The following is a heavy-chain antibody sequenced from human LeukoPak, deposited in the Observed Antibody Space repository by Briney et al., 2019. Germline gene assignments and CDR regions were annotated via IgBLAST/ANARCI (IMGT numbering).Heavy chain of an antibody. CDR2: FDPEDGET. J-gene: IGHJ4*02. Sequence: ASVKVSCKVSGYTLTELSMHWVRQAPGKGLEWMGGFDPEDGETIYAQKFQGRVTMTRETSISTAYMELSSLRSEDTAVYYCARGLGLDYWGQGTLVTVSS. V-gene: IGHV1-24*01. CDR1: GYTLTELS. CDR3: ARGLGLDY. D-gene: IGHD3-16*01.